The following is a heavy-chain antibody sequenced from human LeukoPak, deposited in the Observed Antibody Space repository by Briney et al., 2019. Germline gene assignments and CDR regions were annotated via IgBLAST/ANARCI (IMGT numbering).Heavy chain of an antibody. CDR3: VRGPYGASISKWFDP. CDR1: RGSISGYS. J-gene: IGHJ5*02. V-gene: IGHV4-59*01. D-gene: IGHD4/OR15-4a*01. Sequence: ASETLSLTCTVSRGSISGYSWSWIRQSPGGGLEWIGYIYYSGDTAYNPSLRSRVTLSVDTSKNQFSLQLRSVTTADTAVYYCVRGPYGASISKWFDPWGQGTQVIVSP. CDR2: IYYSGDT.